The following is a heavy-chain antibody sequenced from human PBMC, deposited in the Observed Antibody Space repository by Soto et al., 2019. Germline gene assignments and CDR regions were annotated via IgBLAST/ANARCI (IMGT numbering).Heavy chain of an antibody. Sequence: GGSLRLSCAASGFTFSSYGMHWVRQAPGKGLEWVAVISYGGSNKYYADSVKGRFTISRDNSKNTLYLQMNSLRAEDTAVYYCAKDPRFDYGDYPAYYYYYYYMDVWGKGTTVTVSS. CDR2: ISYGGSNK. D-gene: IGHD4-17*01. J-gene: IGHJ6*03. CDR1: GFTFSSYG. V-gene: IGHV3-30*18. CDR3: AKDPRFDYGDYPAYYYYYYYMDV.